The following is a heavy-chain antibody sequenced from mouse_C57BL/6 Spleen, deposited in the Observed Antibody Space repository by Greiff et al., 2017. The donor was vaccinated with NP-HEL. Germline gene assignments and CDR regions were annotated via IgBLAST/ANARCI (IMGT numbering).Heavy chain of an antibody. Sequence: QVQLQQSGPELVKPGASVKISCKASGYAFSSSWMNWVKQRPGKGLEWIGRIYPGDGDTNYNGKFTGKATLTADKSSSTAYMQLSSLTSEDSAVYFCARLTAQAPFDYWGQGTTLTVSS. V-gene: IGHV1-82*01. J-gene: IGHJ2*01. CDR2: IYPGDGDT. CDR1: GYAFSSSW. D-gene: IGHD3-2*02. CDR3: ARLTAQAPFDY.